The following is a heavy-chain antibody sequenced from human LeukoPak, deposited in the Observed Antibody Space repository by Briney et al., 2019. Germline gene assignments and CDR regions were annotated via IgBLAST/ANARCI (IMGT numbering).Heavy chain of an antibody. CDR1: GYTFTSYY. CDR2: IIPIFGTA. Sequence: ASVKVSCKASGYTFTSYYMHWVRQAPGQGLEWMGGIIPIFGTANYAQKFQGRVTITADKSTSTAYMELSSLRSEDTAVYYCAFSYGQKDDYWGQGTLVTVSS. D-gene: IGHD5-18*01. CDR3: AFSYGQKDDY. J-gene: IGHJ4*02. V-gene: IGHV1-69*06.